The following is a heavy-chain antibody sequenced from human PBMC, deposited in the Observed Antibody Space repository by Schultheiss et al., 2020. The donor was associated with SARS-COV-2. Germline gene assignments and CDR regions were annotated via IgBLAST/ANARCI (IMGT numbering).Heavy chain of an antibody. J-gene: IGHJ3*02. D-gene: IGHD3-10*01. V-gene: IGHV4-39*01. CDR1: GGSISSSSYY. CDR2: IYYSGST. CDR3: ARTQGEIDAFDI. Sequence: SETLSLTCTVSGGSISSSSYYWGWIRQPPGKGLEWIGSIYYSGSTYYNPSLKSRVTISVDTSKNQFSLKLSSVTAADTAVYYCARTQGEIDAFDIWGQGTMVTVSS.